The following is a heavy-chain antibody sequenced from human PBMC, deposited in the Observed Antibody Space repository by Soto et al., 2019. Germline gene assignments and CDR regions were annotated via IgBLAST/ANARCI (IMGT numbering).Heavy chain of an antibody. CDR3: ARVAGGVWGSFRPFDY. J-gene: IGHJ4*02. Sequence: QVQLQESGPGLVKPSQTLSLTCTVSGGSISSGGYYWSWIRPHPGKGLEWIGYIYYSGSTYYNPSLKRRVTISVDTSKNQFSLKLSSVTAADTAVYYCARVAGGVWGSFRPFDYWGQGTLVTVSS. D-gene: IGHD3-16*02. CDR2: IYYSGST. CDR1: GGSISSGGYY. V-gene: IGHV4-31*03.